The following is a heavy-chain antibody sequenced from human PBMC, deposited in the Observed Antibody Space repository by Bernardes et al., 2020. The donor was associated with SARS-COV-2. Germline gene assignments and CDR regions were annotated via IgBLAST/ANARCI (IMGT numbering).Heavy chain of an antibody. J-gene: IGHJ4*02. CDR2: IYYSGTT. V-gene: IGHV4-39*07. CDR3: AREDFTSSSFRE. D-gene: IGHD6-13*01. Sequence: SETLSLTCIVSGGSIRSSSYYWGWIRQPPGKGLEWIGSIYYSGTTYYNPSLKSRVTMSVDTSKNQFSLMLTSVTAADTAMYYCAREDFTSSSFREWGQGPLVTVSS. CDR1: GGSIRSSSYY.